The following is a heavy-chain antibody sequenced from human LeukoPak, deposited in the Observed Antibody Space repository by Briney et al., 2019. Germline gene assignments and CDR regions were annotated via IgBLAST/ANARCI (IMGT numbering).Heavy chain of an antibody. CDR1: GYTFTSYG. J-gene: IGHJ6*03. CDR3: ARGLGDCSSTSCYTAYYYYYYMDV. V-gene: IGHV1-18*01. Sequence: ASVKVSCKASGYTFTSYGISWVRQAPGQGLEWMGWISAYNGNTNYAQKLQGRVTMTTDTSTSTAYMELRSLRSDHTAVYYCARGLGDCSSTSCYTAYYYYYYMDVWGKGTTVTVSS. CDR2: ISAYNGNT. D-gene: IGHD2-2*02.